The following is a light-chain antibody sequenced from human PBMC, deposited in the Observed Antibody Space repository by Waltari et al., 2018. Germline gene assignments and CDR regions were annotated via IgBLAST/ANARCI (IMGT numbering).Light chain of an antibody. CDR3: QTGGHGTWV. J-gene: IGLJ3*02. CDR2: VNRDGSH. Sequence: QLVLTQSPSASASLGASVKLTCTLSSGHSSNVIAWLQQQPEKGPRYLRKVNRDGSHSKGDKIPDRFSGSSSVAEHYLTISSLQSEDEADYYCQTGGHGTWVFGGGTKLTVL. CDR1: SGHSSNV. V-gene: IGLV4-69*01.